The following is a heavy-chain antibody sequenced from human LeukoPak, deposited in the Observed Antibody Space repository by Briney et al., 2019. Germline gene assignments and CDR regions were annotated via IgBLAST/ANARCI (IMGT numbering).Heavy chain of an antibody. V-gene: IGHV3-21*01. CDR2: ISSSSSYI. D-gene: IGHD1-26*01. CDR1: GFTFSSYS. J-gene: IGHJ6*02. Sequence: GGSLRLSCAASGFTFSSYSMNWVRQAPGKGLGWVSSISSSSSYIYYADSVKGRFTISRDNAKNSLYLQMNSLRAEDTAVYYCARDLNGRWRPTNPIGDYYYGMDVWGQGTTVTVSS. CDR3: ARDLNGRWRPTNPIGDYYYGMDV.